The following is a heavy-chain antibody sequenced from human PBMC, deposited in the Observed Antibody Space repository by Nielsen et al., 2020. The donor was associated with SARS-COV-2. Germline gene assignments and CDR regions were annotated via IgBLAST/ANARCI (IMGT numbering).Heavy chain of an antibody. CDR1: GFAFTDFW. J-gene: IGHJ4*02. CDR2: INPDGSVK. D-gene: IGHD6-13*01. V-gene: IGHV3-7*05. CDR3: IRAIAAVDSL. Sequence: GESLKISCGASGFAFTDFWMTWVRQAPGKGLEWVANINPDGSVKYYAHSVKGRFTIPRDNVYNSVYLQMNSLTAEDTALYYCIRAIAAVDSLWGQGTLVTVSS.